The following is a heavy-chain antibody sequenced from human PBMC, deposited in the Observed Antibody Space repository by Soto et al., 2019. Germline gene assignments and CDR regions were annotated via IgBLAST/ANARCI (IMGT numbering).Heavy chain of an antibody. CDR3: ARRARPYFYYMDV. J-gene: IGHJ6*03. D-gene: IGHD6-6*01. V-gene: IGHV3-64*01. CDR1: GFTLSGYA. CDR2: ISSNGVGT. Sequence: EVQLAESGGGFAQPGGSLRLSCAASGFTLSGYAMDWVRQAPGKGLEYVSGISSNGVGTYYANSVKGRFTISRDNSKNAVYLQMGSLRPEDMAVYYCARRARPYFYYMDVWGKGTTVTVSS.